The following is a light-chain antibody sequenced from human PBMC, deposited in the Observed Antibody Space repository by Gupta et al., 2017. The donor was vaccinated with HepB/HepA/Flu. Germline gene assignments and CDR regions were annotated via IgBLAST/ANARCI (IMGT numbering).Light chain of an antibody. CDR1: QSVLYSSNNMNY. V-gene: IGKV4-1*01. Sequence: DIVMTQSPDSLTVSLGERATINCKSSQSVLYSSNNMNYLAWYQQKPGQPPRLLIYWASTRESGVPDRFSGSGSGTDFTLTISSLQAEDVAVYYCQQYSSTPRTFGQGTKLEIK. CDR2: WAS. J-gene: IGKJ1*01. CDR3: QQYSSTPRT.